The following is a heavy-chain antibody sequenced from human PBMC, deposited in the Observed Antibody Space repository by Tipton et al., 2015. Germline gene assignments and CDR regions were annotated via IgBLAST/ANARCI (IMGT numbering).Heavy chain of an antibody. Sequence: TLSLTCAVSAYSISTDYYWGWIRQPPGKGLEWIGTISHSGSTYYNPSLKSRVTISADTSKNQVSLRLSSVTAADTAVYYCAAFCYGGNCPDYWGQGTLVIVSA. D-gene: IGHD2-15*01. CDR1: AYSISTDYY. CDR3: AAFCYGGNCPDY. CDR2: ISHSGST. V-gene: IGHV4-38-2*01. J-gene: IGHJ4*02.